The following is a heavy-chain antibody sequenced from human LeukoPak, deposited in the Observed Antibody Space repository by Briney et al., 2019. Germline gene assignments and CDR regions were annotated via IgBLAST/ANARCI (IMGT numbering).Heavy chain of an antibody. CDR2: IFYSGST. CDR3: ARGSGGWRFDY. Sequence: SETLSLTCTVSGGSISSSSYYWGWIRQPPGKGLEWIGSIFYSGSTYYNPSLKSRVTISVDTSKNQFSLKLSSVTAADTAVYYCARGSGGWRFDYWGQGTLVTVSS. J-gene: IGHJ4*02. CDR1: GGSISSSSYY. V-gene: IGHV4-39*07. D-gene: IGHD6-19*01.